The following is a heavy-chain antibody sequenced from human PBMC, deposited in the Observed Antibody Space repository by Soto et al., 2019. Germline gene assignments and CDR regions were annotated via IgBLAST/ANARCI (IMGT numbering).Heavy chain of an antibody. D-gene: IGHD6-19*01. V-gene: IGHV1-3*01. CDR2: INAANGYT. CDR3: ARGIAVAGNY. CDR1: GYTFTNYG. J-gene: IGHJ4*02. Sequence: QVQLVQSGAEVKKPGASVKVSCKASGYTFTNYGIHWVRQAPGQRLEWMGWINAANGYTKYSQKFQGRVTITRDTSASIAYMELSSLRSEGTAVYYCARGIAVAGNYWGQGTLVTVSS.